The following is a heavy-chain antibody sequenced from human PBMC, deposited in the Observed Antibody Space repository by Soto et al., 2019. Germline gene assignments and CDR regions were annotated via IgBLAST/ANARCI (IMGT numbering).Heavy chain of an antibody. CDR3: ASRPIVATIVNYYYGMDV. Sequence: QVQLVQSGAEVKKPGSSVKVSCKASGGTFSSYAISWVRQAPGQGLEWLGGIIPILGTADYAQKFQGRVTITADESTSTAYMALSSLRSEDTAVYYGASRPIVATIVNYYYGMDVWVQGTMVTVSS. CDR1: GGTFSSYA. J-gene: IGHJ6*02. CDR2: IIPILGTA. D-gene: IGHD5-12*01. V-gene: IGHV1-69*11.